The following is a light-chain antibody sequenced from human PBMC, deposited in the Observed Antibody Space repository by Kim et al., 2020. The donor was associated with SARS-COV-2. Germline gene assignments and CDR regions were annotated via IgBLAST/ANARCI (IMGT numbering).Light chain of an antibody. CDR2: RDS. Sequence: SVALGQTARITCGGNNIGSKNVHWYQQKPGQAPVVVIYRDSNRPSGIPGRFSGSNSGNAATLTISRAQAGDEADYYCQVWDSSTGVFGGGTQLTVL. CDR3: QVWDSSTGV. J-gene: IGLJ3*02. CDR1: NIGSKN. V-gene: IGLV3-9*01.